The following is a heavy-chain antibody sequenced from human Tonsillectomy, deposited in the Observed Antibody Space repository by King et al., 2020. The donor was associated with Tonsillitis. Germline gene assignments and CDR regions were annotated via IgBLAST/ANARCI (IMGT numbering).Heavy chain of an antibody. J-gene: IGHJ4*02. CDR3: AIGGNSDFDY. V-gene: IGHV3-23*04. D-gene: IGHD4-23*01. CDR2: ISRWCDYI. CDR1: GLTFSSFA. Sequence: VQLVEYGGSLVQPGWSLRLWWTALGLTFSSFALSWFSQASGIGLDSCSTISRWCDYIYYADSVKGRFTISRDNSKNTVYVQMNSLRADDTAVYYCAIGGNSDFDYWGQGTLVTVSS.